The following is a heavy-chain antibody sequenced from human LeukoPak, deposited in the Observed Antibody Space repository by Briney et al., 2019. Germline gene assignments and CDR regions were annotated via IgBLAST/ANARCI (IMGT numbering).Heavy chain of an antibody. Sequence: GGSLRLSCAASGITLSNYAMHWVRQAPGKGLEWVAVISYDRGNKYYADSVKGRFTISRDNSKNTLYLQMNSLRPEDTAVYCCARSLIVESPDYFFYGMYVWGQGTTVTVSS. J-gene: IGHJ6*02. CDR3: ARSLIVESPDYFFYGMYV. CDR2: ISYDRGNK. D-gene: IGHD1-26*01. CDR1: GITLSNYA. V-gene: IGHV3-30-3*01.